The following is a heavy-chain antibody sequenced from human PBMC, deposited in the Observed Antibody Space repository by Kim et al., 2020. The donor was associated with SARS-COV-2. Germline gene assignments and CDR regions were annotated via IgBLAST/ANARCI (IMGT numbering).Heavy chain of an antibody. J-gene: IGHJ4*02. CDR3: AKRSFRYSSSWDYFDY. Sequence: GGSLRLSCAASGFTFSSYGMHWVRQAPGKGLEWVAVISYDGSNKYYADSVKGRFTISRDNSNNTLYLQMNSLRAEDTAVYYCAKRSFRYSSSWDYFDYWGQGTLVTVSS. D-gene: IGHD6-13*01. V-gene: IGHV3-30*18. CDR1: GFTFSSYG. CDR2: ISYDGSNK.